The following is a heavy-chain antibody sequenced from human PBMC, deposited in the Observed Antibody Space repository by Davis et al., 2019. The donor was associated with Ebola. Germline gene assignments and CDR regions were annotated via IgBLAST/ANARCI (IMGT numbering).Heavy chain of an antibody. V-gene: IGHV4-59*08. J-gene: IGHJ2*01. Sequence: MPSETLSLTCTVSSGSITSYYWSWIRQPPGKGLEWIGYIYYSGSTNYNPSLTSRVTISVDTPKNQFSLKLSSVTAADTAVYYCARHSGRGSHRGHWYFDLWGRGTLVTVSS. D-gene: IGHD3-16*01. CDR2: IYYSGST. CDR1: SGSITSYY. CDR3: ARHSGRGSHRGHWYFDL.